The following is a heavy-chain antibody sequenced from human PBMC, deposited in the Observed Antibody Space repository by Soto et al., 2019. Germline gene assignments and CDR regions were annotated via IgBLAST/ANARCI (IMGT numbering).Heavy chain of an antibody. D-gene: IGHD1-26*01. J-gene: IGHJ5*02. CDR1: GLTFTTYW. CDR3: TRNRAKFHT. Sequence: EVQLVESGGGLVQPGGSLRLSCVASGLTFTTYWMTWVRQAPGKGLEWVANIKQDGSEKYYVDSVKGRFTISRDDAENSLYLQMNNLRAEDTAVYYCTRNRAKFHTWGQGTPVTASS. CDR2: IKQDGSEK. V-gene: IGHV3-7*01.